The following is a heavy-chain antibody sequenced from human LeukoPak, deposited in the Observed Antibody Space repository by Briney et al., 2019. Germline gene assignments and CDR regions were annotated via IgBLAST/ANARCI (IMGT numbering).Heavy chain of an antibody. D-gene: IGHD5-24*01. Sequence: SETLSLTCAVYGGSFSGYYWSWIRQPPGKGLEWIGEINHSGSTNCNPSLKSRVTISVDTSKNQFSLKLSSVTAADTAVYYCARGGGRDGYKGRLEYWGQGNLVTVSS. CDR3: ARGGGRDGYKGRLEY. J-gene: IGHJ4*02. CDR1: GGSFSGYY. V-gene: IGHV4-34*01. CDR2: INHSGST.